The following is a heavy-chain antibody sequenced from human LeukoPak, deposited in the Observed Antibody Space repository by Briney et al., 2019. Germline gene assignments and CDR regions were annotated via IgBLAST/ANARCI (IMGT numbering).Heavy chain of an antibody. CDR3: ARDSSGYYPSFDY. Sequence: SETLSLTCTVSGGSISSHYWSWIRQPPGKGLGWIGYIYYSGSTNYNPSLKSRVTISVDSSKNQFSLKLSSVTAAVTAVYYCARDSSGYYPSFDYWGQGTLVTVSS. V-gene: IGHV4-59*11. J-gene: IGHJ4*02. CDR2: IYYSGST. D-gene: IGHD3-22*01. CDR1: GGSISSHY.